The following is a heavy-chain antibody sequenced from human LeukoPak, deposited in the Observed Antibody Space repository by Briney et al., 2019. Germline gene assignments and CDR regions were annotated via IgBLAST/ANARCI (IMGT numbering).Heavy chain of an antibody. D-gene: IGHD3/OR15-3a*01. CDR1: GYTFTSYY. CDR3: ARVQSGLFDY. J-gene: IGHJ4*02. Sequence: ASVKVSCKASGYTFTSYYMYWVRQAPGQGLEWMGIINPSGGSTSYAQKFQGRVTMTRDMSTSTVYMELSSLRSEDTAVYYCARVQSGLFDYWGQGTLVTVSS. V-gene: IGHV1-46*01. CDR2: INPSGGST.